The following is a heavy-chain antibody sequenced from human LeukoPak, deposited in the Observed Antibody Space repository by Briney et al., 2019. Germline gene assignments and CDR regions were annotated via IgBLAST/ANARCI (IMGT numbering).Heavy chain of an antibody. CDR2: INPSGGST. CDR3: ARDRAVAGNGPTRSDYYMDV. D-gene: IGHD6-19*01. V-gene: IGHV1-46*01. CDR1: GYSFTSYY. J-gene: IGHJ6*03. Sequence: GASVKVSCKASGYSFTSYYMHWVRQAPGQGLEWMGIINPSGGSTSYAQKFQGRVTMTRDMSTSTVYMELSSLRSEDTAVYYCARDRAVAGNGPTRSDYYMDVWGKGATVTVSS.